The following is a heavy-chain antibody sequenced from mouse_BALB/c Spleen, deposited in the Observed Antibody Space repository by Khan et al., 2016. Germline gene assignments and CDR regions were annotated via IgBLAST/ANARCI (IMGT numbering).Heavy chain of an antibody. CDR3: ADTSYYYGSSYGWFAY. CDR1: GYTFTDYW. V-gene: IGHV1-7*01. J-gene: IGHJ3*01. CDR2: INPNTGYT. D-gene: IGHD1-1*01. Sequence: QFQLVQSGAELAKPGASVKMSCKASGYTFTDYWMHWVKQRPGQGLEWIGYINPNTGYTAYNQKFKDKATLTADTSSSTAYMQLSRLTSEDSAVYYCADTSYYYGSSYGWFAYWGQGTLVTVSA.